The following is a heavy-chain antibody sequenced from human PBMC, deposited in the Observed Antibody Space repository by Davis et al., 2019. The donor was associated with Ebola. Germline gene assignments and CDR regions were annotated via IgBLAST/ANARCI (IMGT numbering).Heavy chain of an antibody. CDR2: IYPDDSDT. V-gene: IGHV5-51*01. J-gene: IGHJ3*02. CDR3: ARHRVESDAFDI. Sequence: GESLKISCKGSGYSFTNYWIGWVRQMTGRGLQWMGIIYPDDSDTIYSPSFPGRITISVDRSIDTAFLQWSSLEASDTAMYYCARHRVESDAFDIWGQGTMVTVSS. CDR1: GYSFTNYW.